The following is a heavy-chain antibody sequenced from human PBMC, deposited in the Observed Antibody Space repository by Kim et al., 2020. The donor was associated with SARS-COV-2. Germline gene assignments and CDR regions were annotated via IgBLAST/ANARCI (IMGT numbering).Heavy chain of an antibody. CDR3: ARGYCSGGSCNLPDAFDI. Sequence: GGSLRLSCAASGFTFRNSAMSWVRQAPGKGLEWVSCIDSRSDIYSADSVKGRFTISRDNAKNSLYLQMNSLRAEDSAIYYCARGYCSGGSCNLPDAFDIWGQGTMVTVSS. CDR2: IDSRSDI. V-gene: IGHV3-21*01. J-gene: IGHJ3*02. CDR1: GFTFRNSA. D-gene: IGHD2-15*01.